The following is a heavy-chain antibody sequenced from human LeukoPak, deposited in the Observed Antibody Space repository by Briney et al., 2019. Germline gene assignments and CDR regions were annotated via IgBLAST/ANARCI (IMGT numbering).Heavy chain of an antibody. CDR3: ARGRGYSYDTDY. CDR1: GFTFSSYS. J-gene: IGHJ4*02. V-gene: IGHV3-48*01. Sequence: AGGSLRLSCAASGFTFSSYSMKWVRQAPGKGLEWLSYISSSGSTIYYEESVKGRFTISRDNAKNSLYLQMNSLRAEDTAVYYCARGRGYSYDTDYWGQGTLVTVSS. D-gene: IGHD5-18*01. CDR2: ISSSGSTI.